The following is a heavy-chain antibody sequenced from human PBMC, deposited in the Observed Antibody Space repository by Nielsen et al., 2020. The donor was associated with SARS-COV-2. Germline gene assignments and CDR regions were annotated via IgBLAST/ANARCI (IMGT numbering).Heavy chain of an antibody. CDR1: GFTFSSYG. V-gene: IGHV3-33*01. Sequence: GGSLRLSCAASGFTFSSYGMHWVRQAPGKGLEWVAVIWYDGSNKYYADSVKGRFTISRDNSKNTLYLQMNSLRAEDTAVYYCAREGLVSSSWGFDYWGQGTLVTVSS. CDR3: AREGLVSSSWGFDY. D-gene: IGHD6-13*01. CDR2: IWYDGSNK. J-gene: IGHJ4*02.